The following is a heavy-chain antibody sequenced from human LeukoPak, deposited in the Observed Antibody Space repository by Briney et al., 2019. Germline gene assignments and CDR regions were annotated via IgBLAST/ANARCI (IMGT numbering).Heavy chain of an antibody. Sequence: ASVKVSCKASGYTFTGYYMHWVRQAPGQGLEWMGWINPNSGGTNYAQKSQGRVTMTRDTSISTAYMELSRLRSDDTAVYYCARGREFWSGYYTGYFDYWGQGTLVTVSS. J-gene: IGHJ4*02. CDR3: ARGREFWSGYYTGYFDY. CDR1: GYTFTGYY. V-gene: IGHV1-2*02. D-gene: IGHD3-3*01. CDR2: INPNSGGT.